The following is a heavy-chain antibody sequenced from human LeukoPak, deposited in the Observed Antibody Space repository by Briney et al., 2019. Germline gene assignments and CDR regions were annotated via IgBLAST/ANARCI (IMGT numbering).Heavy chain of an antibody. CDR3: ARRLTTVGYFDY. J-gene: IGHJ4*02. CDR2: IDPADSDA. V-gene: IGHV5-51*01. D-gene: IGHD4-23*01. Sequence: GESLKISCKGSGYSFTSYWIGWVRQMPGKGLEWMGIIDPADSDARYSPSFQGQVTFSADKSISTAYLQWRSLKASDTAIYYCARRLTTVGYFDYWGRGTLVTVSS. CDR1: GYSFTSYW.